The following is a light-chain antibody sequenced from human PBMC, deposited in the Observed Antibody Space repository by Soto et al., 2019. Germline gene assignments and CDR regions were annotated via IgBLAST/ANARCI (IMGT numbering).Light chain of an antibody. V-gene: IGKV3-15*01. J-gene: IGKJ2*01. Sequence: ETEMTQSPASLSASIGEGATITCQASQSVTSNLAWYQQKPGQAPRLLIYGASTLATGIPARFSGSGFGTEFTLTISSLQSEDFAVYYCQQYSIWPPYTFGHGTKLEIK. CDR2: GAS. CDR3: QQYSIWPPYT. CDR1: QSVTSN.